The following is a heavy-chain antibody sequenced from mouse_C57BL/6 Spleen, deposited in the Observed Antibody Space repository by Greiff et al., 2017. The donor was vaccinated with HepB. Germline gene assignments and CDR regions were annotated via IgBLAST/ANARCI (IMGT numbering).Heavy chain of an antibody. Sequence: QVQLQQPGAELVKPGASVKMSCKASGYTFTSYWITWVKQRPGQGLEWIGEIDPSDSYTNYNQKFKGKSTLTVDKSSSTAYMQLSSLTSEDSAVYYCARGTTVSDWYFDVWGTGTTVTVSS. CDR1: GYTFTSYW. J-gene: IGHJ1*03. V-gene: IGHV1-69*01. CDR3: ARGTTVSDWYFDV. CDR2: IDPSDSYT. D-gene: IGHD1-1*01.